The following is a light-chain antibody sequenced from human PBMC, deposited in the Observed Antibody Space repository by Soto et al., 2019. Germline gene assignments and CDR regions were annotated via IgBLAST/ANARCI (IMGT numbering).Light chain of an antibody. CDR2: AAS. Sequence: DIQMTQYPSSLSASLGDRVTITCRASQSLSTYLNWYQQKPGKAPKLLIYAASSLQSGVPSRFTGSGSGTDFTLTISSLQPEDFAAYFCQQSYSTPQITFGQGTRLEIK. CDR3: QQSYSTPQIT. V-gene: IGKV1-39*01. J-gene: IGKJ5*01. CDR1: QSLSTY.